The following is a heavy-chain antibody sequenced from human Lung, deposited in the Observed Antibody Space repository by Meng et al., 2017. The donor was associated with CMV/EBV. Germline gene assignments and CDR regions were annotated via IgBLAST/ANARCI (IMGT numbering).Heavy chain of an antibody. V-gene: IGHV3-53*01. CDR2: IYSGGST. D-gene: IGHD3-3*01. J-gene: IGHJ6*02. CDR1: GFTVSSNY. CDR3: ARAPYDFWSSYYYGMDV. Sequence: GGSLRLXCAASGFTVSSNYMSWVRQAPGKGLEWVSVIYSGGSTYYADSVKGRFTISRDNSKNTLYLQMNSLRAEDTAVYYCARAPYDFWSSYYYGMDVWGQGNXVNGAS.